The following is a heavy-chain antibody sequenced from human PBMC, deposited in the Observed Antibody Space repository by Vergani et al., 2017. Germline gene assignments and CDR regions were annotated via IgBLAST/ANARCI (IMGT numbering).Heavy chain of an antibody. CDR3: ARTSTYYYDSSGYLPDAFVI. J-gene: IGHJ3*02. Sequence: EVQLVRSGAEVKQPGESLKISCKGSGYSFASYWIGWVRPMPGKGLEWMGIIYPGDSDTRYSPSFQGQVTISADKSISTAYLQWSSLQASDTAMYYCARTSTYYYDSSGYLPDAFVIWGQGTMVTVSS. V-gene: IGHV5-51*01. CDR1: GYSFASYW. D-gene: IGHD3-22*01. CDR2: IYPGDSDT.